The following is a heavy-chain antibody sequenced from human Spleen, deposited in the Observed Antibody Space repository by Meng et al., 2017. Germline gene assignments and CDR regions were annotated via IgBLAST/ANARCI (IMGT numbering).Heavy chain of an antibody. CDR1: GASLSSDNW. D-gene: IGHD2-21*01. CDR2: IYHRGST. J-gene: IGHJ4*02. V-gene: IGHV4-4*02. Sequence: QVQLPGPVPGLGKPSGTLSLTCAVSGASLSSDNWWSWLRQPPGKGLEWIGEIYHRGSTNYNPSLKSRITISVDKPKNQFSLTLSSVTAADTAVYYCTKNDFYCLGYWGQGTLVTVSS. CDR3: TKNDFYCLGY.